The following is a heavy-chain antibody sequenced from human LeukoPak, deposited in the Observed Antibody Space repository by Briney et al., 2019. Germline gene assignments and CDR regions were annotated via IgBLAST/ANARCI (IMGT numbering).Heavy chain of an antibody. D-gene: IGHD3-10*01. CDR2: IYPGDSDT. CDR1: GYSFTTYW. V-gene: IGHV5-51*01. CDR3: ARRATMVRGIINPSDY. J-gene: IGHJ4*02. Sequence: GESLKISCKGSGYSFTTYWIGWVRQMPGKGLEWMGNIYPGDSDTRYSPSFQGQVTISADKSISTAYLQWSSLKASDTAMYYCARRATMVRGIINPSDYWGQGTLVTVSS.